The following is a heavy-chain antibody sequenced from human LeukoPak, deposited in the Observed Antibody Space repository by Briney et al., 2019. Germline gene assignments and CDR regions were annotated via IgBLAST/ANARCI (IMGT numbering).Heavy chain of an antibody. D-gene: IGHD5-18*01. J-gene: IGHJ5*02. CDR1: GFTFSSYS. CDR2: ISSSSSYI. Sequence: GGSLRLSCAASGFTFSSYSMNWVRQAPGKGLEWVSSISSSSSYIYYADSVKGRFTISRDNAKNSLYLQMNSLRAEDTAVYYCARGGTAMVTSWFDPWGQGTLVTVSS. V-gene: IGHV3-21*01. CDR3: ARGGTAMVTSWFDP.